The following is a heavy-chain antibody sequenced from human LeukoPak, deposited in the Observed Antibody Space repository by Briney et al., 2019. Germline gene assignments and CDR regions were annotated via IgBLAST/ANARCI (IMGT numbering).Heavy chain of an antibody. J-gene: IGHJ3*02. V-gene: IGHV3-53*01. CDR3: AKDLAEDILTGFYLDAFDI. D-gene: IGHD3-9*01. CDR1: GFTVSSNY. Sequence: GGSLRLSCAASGFTVSSNYMSWVRQAPGKGLEWVSVIYSGGSTYYADSVKGRFTISRDNSKSTLYIQMNSLGAEDTTLYYCAKDLAEDILTGFYLDAFDIWGQGTMVTVSS. CDR2: IYSGGST.